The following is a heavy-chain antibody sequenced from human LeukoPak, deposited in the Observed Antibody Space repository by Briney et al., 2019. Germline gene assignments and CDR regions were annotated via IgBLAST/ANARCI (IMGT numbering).Heavy chain of an antibody. J-gene: IGHJ4*02. CDR2: ISYSGST. Sequence: SETLSLTCAVSGGSINSYYWSWIRQPPGKGLEWIGYISYSGSTNYNPSLKSRVTISVDTSKNQFFLKLSSVTAADTALYYCTRGNANWGQGTLVTVSS. CDR3: TRGNAN. CDR1: GGSINSYY. V-gene: IGHV4-59*01.